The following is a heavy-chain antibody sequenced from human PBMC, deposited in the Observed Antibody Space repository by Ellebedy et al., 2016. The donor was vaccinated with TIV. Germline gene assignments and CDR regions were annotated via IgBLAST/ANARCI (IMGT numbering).Heavy chain of an antibody. CDR2: IYNSVIT. Sequence: MPSETLSLTCTVSAGSISSTYWDWTRQPPGKGLEWIGYIYNSVITNYNPPLKSRVTMSVDTSKRQPSLKLRSVTAADTAVYYCARRYSGSSYHYFDYWGQGTLVIVSS. CDR1: AGSISSTY. V-gene: IGHV4-59*08. J-gene: IGHJ4*02. CDR3: ARRYSGSSYHYFDY. D-gene: IGHD1-26*01.